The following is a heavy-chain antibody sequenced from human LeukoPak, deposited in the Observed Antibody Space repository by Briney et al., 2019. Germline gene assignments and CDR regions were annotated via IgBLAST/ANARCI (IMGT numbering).Heavy chain of an antibody. CDR2: MNPNSGNT. J-gene: IGHJ4*02. Sequence: ASVKVSCKASGYTFTSYDINWVRQATGQGLEWMGWMNPNSGNTGYAQKFQGRVTMTRNTSISTAYMELSSLRSEDTAFYFWARADYDILTGYYIGFDYWGQGTLVTVSS. V-gene: IGHV1-8*01. CDR1: GYTFTSYD. D-gene: IGHD3-9*01. CDR3: ARADYDILTGYYIGFDY.